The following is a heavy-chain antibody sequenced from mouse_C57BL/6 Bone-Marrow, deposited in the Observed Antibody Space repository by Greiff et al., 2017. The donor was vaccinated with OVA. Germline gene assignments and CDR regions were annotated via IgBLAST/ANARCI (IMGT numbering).Heavy chain of an antibody. D-gene: IGHD4-1*01. CDR3: ARLHFSIVPRTNYYFDY. V-gene: IGHV5-12*01. CDR1: GFTFSDYY. CDR2: ISNGGGST. Sequence: EVKLMESGGGLVQPGGSLKLSCAASGFTFSDYYMYWVRQTPEKRLEWVAYISNGGGSTYYPDTVKGRFTISRDNAKNTLYLQMSRLKSEDTAMYYCARLHFSIVPRTNYYFDYWGQGTTLTVSS. J-gene: IGHJ2*01.